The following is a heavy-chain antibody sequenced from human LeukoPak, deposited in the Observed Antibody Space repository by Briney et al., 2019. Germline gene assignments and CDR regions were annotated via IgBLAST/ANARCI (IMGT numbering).Heavy chain of an antibody. V-gene: IGHV3-74*01. D-gene: IGHD6-19*01. CDR1: GFTFRSYW. Sequence: GVSLRRSCAASGFTFRSYWMHWVRQAPGKGLVWVSRINSDGSSTSYADSVKGRFTISRDNAKNTLYLQMNSLRAEDTAVYYCARVIAVAGNYYFDYWGQGTLVTVS. CDR3: ARVIAVAGNYYFDY. CDR2: INSDGSST. J-gene: IGHJ4*02.